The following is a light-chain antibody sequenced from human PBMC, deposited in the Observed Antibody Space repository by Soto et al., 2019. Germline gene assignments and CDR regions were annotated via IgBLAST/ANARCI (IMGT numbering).Light chain of an antibody. J-gene: IGKJ5*01. CDR3: QQYATWPSIT. CDR2: GAS. V-gene: IGKV3-15*01. CDR1: QSVRTK. Sequence: EIVLAQSPATLSLSQGERATLSCRASQSVRTKLAWYQQKAGQAPRLLIYGASTRATGVSDRFSGSGSGTEYTLTISSLQSEDFAVYYCQQYATWPSITFGQGTRLEV.